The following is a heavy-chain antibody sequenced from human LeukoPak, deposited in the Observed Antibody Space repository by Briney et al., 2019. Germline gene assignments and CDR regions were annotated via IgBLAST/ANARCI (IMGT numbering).Heavy chain of an antibody. Sequence: SQTLSLTCAVSGGSVNSSSYDWGWIREPPVKGLEWIGRIDDRGSTYYNPSLKSRVTISVDTFKNQFSLKLNPVAAADTAVYYCARHYWYFDLWGRGTLVTVSS. CDR3: ARHYWYFDL. CDR2: IDDRGST. V-gene: IGHV4-39*01. CDR1: GGSVNSSSYD. J-gene: IGHJ2*01.